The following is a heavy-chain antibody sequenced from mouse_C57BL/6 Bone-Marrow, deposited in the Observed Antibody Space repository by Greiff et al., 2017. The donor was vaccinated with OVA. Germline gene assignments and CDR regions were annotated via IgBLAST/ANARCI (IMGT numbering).Heavy chain of an antibody. V-gene: IGHV1-19*01. CDR2: INPYNGGT. D-gene: IGHD1-1*01. Sequence: VQLKQSGPVLVKPGASVKMSCKASGYTFTDYYMNWVKQSHGKSLEWIGVINPYNGGTSYNQKFKGKATLTVDKSSSTAYMELNSLTSEDSAVYYCALYYGSSPFAYWGQGTLVTVSA. CDR1: GYTFTDYY. CDR3: ALYYGSSPFAY. J-gene: IGHJ3*01.